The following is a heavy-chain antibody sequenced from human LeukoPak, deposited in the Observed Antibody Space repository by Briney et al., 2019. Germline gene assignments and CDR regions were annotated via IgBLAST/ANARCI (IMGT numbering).Heavy chain of an antibody. CDR2: ISAYNGNT. D-gene: IGHD3-10*01. Sequence: ASVKVSCKASGYIFTSYFMHWVRQAPGQGLEWMGWISAYNGNTNYAQKLQGRVTMTTDTSTSTAYMELRSLRSDDTAVYYCAREVYYYGSGSYYYFDYWGQGTLVTVSS. CDR3: AREVYYYGSGSYYYFDY. J-gene: IGHJ4*02. CDR1: GYIFTSYF. V-gene: IGHV1-18*04.